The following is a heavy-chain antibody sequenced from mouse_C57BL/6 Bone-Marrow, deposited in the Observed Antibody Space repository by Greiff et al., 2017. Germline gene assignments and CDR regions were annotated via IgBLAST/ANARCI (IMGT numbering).Heavy chain of an antibody. CDR1: GYTFTSYW. J-gene: IGHJ4*01. Sequence: EVQLQQSGTVLARPGASVKMSCKTSGYTFTSYWMHWVKQRPGQGLEWIGAIYPGNSDTSYNQKFKGKAKLTAVTSASTAYMELSSLTNEDSAVYYCTSWAPYYGSSYPYYAMDYWGQGTSVTVSS. D-gene: IGHD1-1*01. V-gene: IGHV1-5*01. CDR3: TSWAPYYGSSYPYYAMDY. CDR2: IYPGNSDT.